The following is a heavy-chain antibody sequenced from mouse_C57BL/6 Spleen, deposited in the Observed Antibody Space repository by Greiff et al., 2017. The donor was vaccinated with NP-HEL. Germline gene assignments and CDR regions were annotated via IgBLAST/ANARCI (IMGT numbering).Heavy chain of an antibody. J-gene: IGHJ4*01. CDR1: GYSITSGYY. CDR2: ISYDGSN. Sequence: EVKLEESGPGLVKPSQSLSLTCSVTGYSITSGYYWNWIRQFPGNKLEWMGYISYDGSNNYNPSLKNRISITRDTSKNQFFLKLNSVTTEDTATYYCARDRELYGYDVGYAMDYWGQGTSVTVSS. V-gene: IGHV3-6*01. D-gene: IGHD2-2*01. CDR3: ARDRELYGYDVGYAMDY.